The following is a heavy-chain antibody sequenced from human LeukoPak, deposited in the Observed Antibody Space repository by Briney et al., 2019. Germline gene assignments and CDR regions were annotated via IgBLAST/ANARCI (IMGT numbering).Heavy chain of an antibody. CDR1: GFTFSSYA. V-gene: IGHV3-23*01. D-gene: IGHD4-17*01. CDR3: AKDRSIYGDYGVMDV. CDR2: ISGSGGST. J-gene: IGHJ6*02. Sequence: GSLRLSCAASGFTFSSYAMSWVRQAPGKGLEWVSAISGSGGSTYYADSVKGRFTISRDNSKNTLYLQMDSLRAEDTAVYYCAKDRSIYGDYGVMDVWGQGTTVTVSS.